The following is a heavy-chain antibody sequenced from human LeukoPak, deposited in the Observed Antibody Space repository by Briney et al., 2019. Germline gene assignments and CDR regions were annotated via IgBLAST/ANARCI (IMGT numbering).Heavy chain of an antibody. CDR2: IYYSGST. CDR1: GGSISSYY. Sequence: SETLSLTCTVPGGSISSYYWSWIRQPPGKGLEWFGYIYYSGSTNYNPSLKSRVTISVDTSKNQFSLKLSSVTAADTAVYYCARHALHCSSTSCYASYYMDVWGKGTTVTVSS. V-gene: IGHV4-59*08. D-gene: IGHD2-2*01. CDR3: ARHALHCSSTSCYASYYMDV. J-gene: IGHJ6*03.